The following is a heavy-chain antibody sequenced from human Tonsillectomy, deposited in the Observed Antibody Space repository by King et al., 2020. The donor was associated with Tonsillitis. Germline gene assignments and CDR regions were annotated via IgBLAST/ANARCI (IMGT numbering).Heavy chain of an antibody. V-gene: IGHV4-31*03. J-gene: IGHJ4*02. CDR1: GGSISSGGYY. CDR3: ARGSRGYSYALDY. CDR2: IYYSGST. D-gene: IGHD5-18*01. Sequence: VQLQESGPGLVKPSQTLSLTCTVSGGSISSGGYYWRWIRQHPGKGLEWIGYIYYSGSTYYNPSLKSRVTISVDTSKNQFSLKLSSVTAADTAVYYCARGSRGYSYALDYWGQGTLVTVSS.